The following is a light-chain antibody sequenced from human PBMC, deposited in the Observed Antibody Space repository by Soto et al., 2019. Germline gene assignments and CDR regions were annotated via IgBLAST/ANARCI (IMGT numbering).Light chain of an antibody. V-gene: IGLV1-40*01. CDR3: QSYDSSLSAWV. CDR2: GNS. Sequence: QSVLTQPPSVSGAPGQRVTISCTGSSSNIGAGYDVHWYQQLPGTAPKLLIYGNSNRPSGVPDRFSGSKSGTSASLAITGLQAEDEADYYCQSYDSSLSAWVFVGGTKVTVL. J-gene: IGLJ3*02. CDR1: SSNIGAGYD.